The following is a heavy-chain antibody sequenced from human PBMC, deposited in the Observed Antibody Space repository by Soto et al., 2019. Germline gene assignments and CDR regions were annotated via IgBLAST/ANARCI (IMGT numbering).Heavy chain of an antibody. J-gene: IGHJ4*02. Sequence: PSETLSLTCTVSGGSISSYYWSWIRQPPGKGLEWIGYIYYSGSTNYNPSLKSRVTISVDTSKNQFSLKLSSVTAADTAVYYCASTTYCGGDCSFIFDYWGQGTLVTVSS. CDR2: IYYSGST. V-gene: IGHV4-59*01. CDR3: ASTTYCGGDCSFIFDY. CDR1: GGSISSYY. D-gene: IGHD2-21*01.